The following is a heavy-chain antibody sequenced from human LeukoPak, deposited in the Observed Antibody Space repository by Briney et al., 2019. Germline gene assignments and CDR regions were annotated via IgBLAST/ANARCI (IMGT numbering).Heavy chain of an antibody. J-gene: IGHJ4*02. Sequence: GGSLRLSCAASGFTFDRYAMSWVRQAPGNGLEWGSSISGSDGNTYYADSVKGRFTISRDNSRNLLFLQMNSLRAGDTAVYYCARGLWLSLNYFDYWGQGTLVTVSS. CDR1: GFTFDRYA. V-gene: IGHV3-23*01. D-gene: IGHD3-16*01. CDR2: ISGSDGNT. CDR3: ARGLWLSLNYFDY.